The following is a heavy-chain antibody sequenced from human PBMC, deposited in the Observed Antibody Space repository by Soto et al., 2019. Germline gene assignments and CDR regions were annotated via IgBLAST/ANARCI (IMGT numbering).Heavy chain of an antibody. V-gene: IGHV1-2*02. CDR1: GCTCTCYY. CDR3: PRVPTYYYCWWGDTHNWSET. CDR2: INPNSGGT. J-gene: IGHJ5*02. Sequence: GSLKLSCKASGCTCTCYYMHWGRHAPGQGLEWMGWINPNSGGTKCEQKVQGRVSMTRGTSISRACMDLIRLRAYETAGYYCPRVPTYYYCWWGDTHNWSETWGQGPLV. D-gene: IGHD3-10*01.